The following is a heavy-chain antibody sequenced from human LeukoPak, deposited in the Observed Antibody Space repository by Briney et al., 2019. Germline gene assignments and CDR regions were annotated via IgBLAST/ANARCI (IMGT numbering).Heavy chain of an antibody. V-gene: IGHV1-18*01. D-gene: IGHD1-26*01. Sequence: ASVKVSCKASGYTFTSYGISWVRQAPGQGIEWMGWISAYNGNTNYAQKLQGRVTMTTDTSTSTAYMELRSLRSDDTAVYYCARVYGAYSGSYFGDYWGQGTLVTVSS. CDR2: ISAYNGNT. CDR3: ARVYGAYSGSYFGDY. CDR1: GYTFTSYG. J-gene: IGHJ4*02.